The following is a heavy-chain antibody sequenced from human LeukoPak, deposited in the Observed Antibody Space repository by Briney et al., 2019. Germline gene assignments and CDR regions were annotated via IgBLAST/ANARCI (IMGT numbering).Heavy chain of an antibody. CDR2: VHYSGTA. J-gene: IGHJ5*02. D-gene: IGHD6-19*01. CDR1: DGSITNYD. Sequence: SETLSLTCTVSDGSITNYDWSWVRQPPGKGLEFIGHVHYSGTANYNPSLRSRVTISIDTSKKHFFLKLKSVTAADTAVYYCARGSQWRAWFDPWGQGTLVTVSS. CDR3: ARGSQWRAWFDP. V-gene: IGHV4-59*01.